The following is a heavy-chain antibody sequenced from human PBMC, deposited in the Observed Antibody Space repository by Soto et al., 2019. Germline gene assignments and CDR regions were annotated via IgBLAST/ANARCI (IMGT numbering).Heavy chain of an antibody. D-gene: IGHD2-2*01. J-gene: IGHJ3*02. Sequence: PSQTLSLTCAISGDSVSSNIAAWNWIRQSPSRGLEWLGRTYFRSKWYIDYAVSVKSRIIINPDTSKNQFSLHLNSVTPEDTAAYYCARVPGFYQTGDAFDIWGQGTMVTVSS. CDR1: GDSVSSNIAA. CDR3: ARVPGFYQTGDAFDI. V-gene: IGHV6-1*01. CDR2: TYFRSKWYI.